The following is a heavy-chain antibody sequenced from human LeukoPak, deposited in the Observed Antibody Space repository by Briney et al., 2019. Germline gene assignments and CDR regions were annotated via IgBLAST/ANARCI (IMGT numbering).Heavy chain of an antibody. CDR2: IYYTGST. Sequence: SETLSLTCTVSGGSISSSSYYWGWIRQPPGKELQWIGNIYYTGSTYYNPSLKSRVTMSVDTSRNQFSLKLSSVTAADTAVYYCARDNGSGTYSQDAFDIWGQGTMVTVSS. CDR1: GGSISSSSYY. D-gene: IGHD3-10*01. CDR3: ARDNGSGTYSQDAFDI. J-gene: IGHJ3*02. V-gene: IGHV4-39*07.